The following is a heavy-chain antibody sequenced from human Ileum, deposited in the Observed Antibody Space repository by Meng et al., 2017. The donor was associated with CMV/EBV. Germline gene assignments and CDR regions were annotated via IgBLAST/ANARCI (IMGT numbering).Heavy chain of an antibody. CDR2: TFYKSTYYN. Sequence: VHFHQQGPGLLKPSQTPLLPCACSGDPLFRNSFVCNWIRKSPSIGLEWLGRTFYKSTYYNDYAVSVKSRIIINADTSNNQLSLQLNSVTPDDTAVYYCATDWDLNYWGQGILVTVSS. CDR3: ATDWDLNY. J-gene: IGHJ4*02. V-gene: IGHV6-1*01. CDR1: GDPLFRNSFV. D-gene: IGHD3-9*01.